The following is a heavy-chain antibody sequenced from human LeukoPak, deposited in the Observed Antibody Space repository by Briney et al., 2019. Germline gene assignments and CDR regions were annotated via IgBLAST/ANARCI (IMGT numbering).Heavy chain of an antibody. J-gene: IGHJ2*01. CDR2: IYYSGNT. Sequence: SEALSLTCTVSGGSISSSNYYWGWIRQPPGKGLEWIGSIYYSGNTYYNPSLKSRVTISVDASKNQFSLKLSSVTAADTAVYYCARDQLNYWYFDLWGRGTLVTVSA. V-gene: IGHV4-39*07. CDR1: GGSISSSNYY. CDR3: ARDQLNYWYFDL. D-gene: IGHD1-1*01.